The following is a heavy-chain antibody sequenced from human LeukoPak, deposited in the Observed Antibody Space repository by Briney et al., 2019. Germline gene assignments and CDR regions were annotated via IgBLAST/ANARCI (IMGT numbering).Heavy chain of an antibody. V-gene: IGHV4-34*01. CDR3: ASHYSSGSYRYTGSFDS. J-gene: IGHJ4*02. CDR2: INHSGTT. CDR1: GGSFSDYY. D-gene: IGHD3-16*02. Sequence: KPSETLSLTCAVYGGSFSDYYWSWIPQPPGKGLEWIGEINHSGTTNYSPSLKSRVSISVDTSKNQFSLKLNSVTAADAAMYYCASHYSSGSYRYTGSFDSWGQGMLVNVSS.